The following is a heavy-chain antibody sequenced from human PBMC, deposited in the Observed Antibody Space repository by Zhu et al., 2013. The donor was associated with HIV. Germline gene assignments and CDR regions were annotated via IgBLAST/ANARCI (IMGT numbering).Heavy chain of an antibody. CDR2: ITGRGGST. J-gene: IGHJ4*02. CDR3: AKTGHRSTALAGTFDY. V-gene: IGHV3-23*01. Sequence: EVQLLESGGGLVQPGGSLRLSCAASGFTLSNNDMSWVRQGPGKGLEWVSAITGRGGSTNYADSVKGRFTISRDNSKNTLYLQMNSLRAEDTALYYCAKTGHRSTALAGTFDYWGQGTLVTVSS. D-gene: IGHD6-19*01. CDR1: GFTLSNND.